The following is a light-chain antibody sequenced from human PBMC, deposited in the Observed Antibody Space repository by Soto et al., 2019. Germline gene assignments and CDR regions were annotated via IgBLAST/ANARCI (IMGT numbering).Light chain of an antibody. CDR3: SSYAGSNLW. J-gene: IGLJ1*01. V-gene: IGLV2-8*01. CDR1: SSDVGGYNY. CDR2: EVS. Sequence: QSVLTQPPSASGSPGQSVTISCTGTSSDVGGYNYVSWYQQHPGKAPKLMIYEVSKRPSGVPDRFSGSKSGNTASLTVSGLQAEDEADYYCSSYAGSNLWFGTGTQLTVL.